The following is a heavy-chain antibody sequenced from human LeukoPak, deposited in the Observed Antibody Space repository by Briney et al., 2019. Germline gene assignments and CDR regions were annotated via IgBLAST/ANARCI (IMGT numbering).Heavy chain of an antibody. D-gene: IGHD3-10*01. Sequence: GGSLRLSCAGSGFTFRSSSLSWVRQAPGKGLEWISYTDRTSDTIYYADSVRGRFTISRDNAEHSLYLQMNSLRDEDTAAYYCARAPMIRGVITAFDQWGQGTLVTVSS. CDR1: GFTFRSSS. CDR3: ARAPMIRGVITAFDQ. V-gene: IGHV3-48*02. J-gene: IGHJ4*02. CDR2: TDRTSDTI.